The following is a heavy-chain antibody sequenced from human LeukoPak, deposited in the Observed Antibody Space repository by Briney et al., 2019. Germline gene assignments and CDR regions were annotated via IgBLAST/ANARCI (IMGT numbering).Heavy chain of an antibody. V-gene: IGHV3-48*01. D-gene: IGHD3-22*01. CDR1: GFTFSSYS. CDR3: ARSTRYDSSGYSPLWAFDI. Sequence: PGGSLRLSCAASGFTFSSYSMNWVRQAPGKGLEWVSYISSSSSTIYYADSVKGRFTISRDNAKNSLYLHMNSLRAEDTAVYYCARSTRYDSSGYSPLWAFDIWGQGTMVTVSS. CDR2: ISSSSSTI. J-gene: IGHJ3*02.